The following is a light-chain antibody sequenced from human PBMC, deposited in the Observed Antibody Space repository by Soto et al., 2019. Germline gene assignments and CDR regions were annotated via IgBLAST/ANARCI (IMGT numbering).Light chain of an antibody. CDR1: QSISSY. J-gene: IGKJ1*01. Sequence: DIQMTQSPSSLSASVGDRVTITCRASQSISSYLNWYQQKPGNSPKVLLYGASILQTGVPSRFSGSGSGTDFTLTIRSLQPEDSATCYCQQSYSTPWTFGQGTKVDIK. V-gene: IGKV1-39*01. CDR2: GAS. CDR3: QQSYSTPWT.